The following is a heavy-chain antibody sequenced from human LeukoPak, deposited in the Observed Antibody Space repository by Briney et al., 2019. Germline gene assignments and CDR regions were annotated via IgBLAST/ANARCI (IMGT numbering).Heavy chain of an antibody. CDR3: ARDGDYDFWSGYPTAYPVDY. CDR2: FDPEDGET. J-gene: IGHJ4*02. CDR1: GYTLTELS. V-gene: IGHV1-24*01. Sequence: ASVKVSCKVSGYTLTELSMHWVRQAPGKGLEWMGGFDPEDGETIYAQKFQGRVTMTEDTSTDTAYMELSSLRSEDTAVYYCARDGDYDFWSGYPTAYPVDYWGQGTLVTVSS. D-gene: IGHD3-3*01.